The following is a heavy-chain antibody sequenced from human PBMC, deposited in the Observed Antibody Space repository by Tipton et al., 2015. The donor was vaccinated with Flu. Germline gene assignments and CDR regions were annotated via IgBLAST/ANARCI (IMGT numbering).Heavy chain of an antibody. V-gene: IGHV4-59*12. CDR2: IYYSGST. J-gene: IGHJ4*02. CDR3: ARDGVYGPVDY. CDR1: GGSISSYY. D-gene: IGHD3-10*01. Sequence: LRLSCTVSGGSISSYYWSWIRQPPGKGLEWIGYIYYSGSTYYNPSLNSRVTISVDTSKNQFSLKLSSVTAADTAVYYCARDGVYGPVDYWGQGTLVTVSS.